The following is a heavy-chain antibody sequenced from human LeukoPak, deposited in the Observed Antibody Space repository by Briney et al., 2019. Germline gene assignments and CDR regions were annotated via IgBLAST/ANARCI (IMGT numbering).Heavy chain of an antibody. D-gene: IGHD3-10*01. CDR1: GYTFTGYY. CDR3: ARGRGITMVRGALSDFDY. CDR2: INPNSGGT. J-gene: IGHJ4*02. V-gene: IGHV1-2*04. Sequence: ASVKVSCKASGYTFTGYYMHWVRQAPGQGLEWMGWINPNSGGTNYAQKFQGWVTMTRDTSISTAYMELSRLRSDDTAVYYCARGRGITMVRGALSDFDYWGQGTLVTVSS.